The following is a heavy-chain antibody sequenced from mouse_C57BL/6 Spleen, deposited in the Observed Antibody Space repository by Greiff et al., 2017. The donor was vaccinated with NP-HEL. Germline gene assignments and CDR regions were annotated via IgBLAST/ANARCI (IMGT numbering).Heavy chain of an antibody. V-gene: IGHV3-6*01. CDR1: GYSITSGYY. Sequence: EVKLQESGPGLVKPSQSLSLTCSVTGYSITSGYYWNWIRQFPGNKLEWMGYISYDGSNNYNPSLKNRISITRDTSKNQFFLKLNSVTTEDTATYYCASDYYGSSPYWYCDVWGTGTTVTVSS. CDR3: ASDYYGSSPYWYCDV. J-gene: IGHJ1*03. CDR2: ISYDGSN. D-gene: IGHD1-1*01.